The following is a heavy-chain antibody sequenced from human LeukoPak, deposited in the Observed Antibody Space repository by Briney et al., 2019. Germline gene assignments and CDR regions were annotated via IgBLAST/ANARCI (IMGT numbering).Heavy chain of an antibody. Sequence: SGGSLRLSCSASGFIFTIYAMKWVRQAPGKWLEWVSSINTGSSYIFYTHSERGRFNVYRDNAKNSLYQEMNRLRCADTAVYYCARVEATTARSYYYYYMDVWVKGTTVSVSS. CDR1: GFIFTIYA. D-gene: IGHD1-1*01. CDR3: ARVEATTARSYYYYYMDV. V-gene: IGHV3-21*06. CDR2: INTGSSYI. J-gene: IGHJ6*03.